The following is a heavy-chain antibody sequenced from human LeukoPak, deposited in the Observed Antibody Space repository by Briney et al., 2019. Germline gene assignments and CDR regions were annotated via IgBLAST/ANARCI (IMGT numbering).Heavy chain of an antibody. D-gene: IGHD2-21*01. CDR3: ARECGPKNYYYYGMDA. V-gene: IGHV4-4*07. J-gene: IGHJ6*02. Sequence: SETLSLTCTVSVGSLRIYYWSWSRETAGEGLEWIGLFYTGGGTNYNPSLKSRVTMSVATSKNQFSLKLSSMTAADTAVYCWARECGPKNYYYYGMDAWGQGTTVTVSS. CDR1: VGSLRIYY. CDR2: FYTGGGT.